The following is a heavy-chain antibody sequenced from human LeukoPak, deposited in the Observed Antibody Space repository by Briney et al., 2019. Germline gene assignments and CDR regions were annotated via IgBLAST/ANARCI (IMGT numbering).Heavy chain of an antibody. CDR2: INHSGST. V-gene: IGHV4-34*01. Sequence: SETLSLTCAVYGGSFSGYYWSWIRQPPGKGLEWIGEINHSGSTNYNPSLKSRATISVDTSKNQFSLKLSSVTAADTAVYYCASRGCSSTSCYVGVDFDIWGQGTMVTVSS. CDR1: GGSFSGYY. J-gene: IGHJ3*02. CDR3: ASRGCSSTSCYVGVDFDI. D-gene: IGHD2-2*01.